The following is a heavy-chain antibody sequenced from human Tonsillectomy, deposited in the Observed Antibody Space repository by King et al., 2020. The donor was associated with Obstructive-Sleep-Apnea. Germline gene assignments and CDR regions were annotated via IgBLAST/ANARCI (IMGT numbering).Heavy chain of an antibody. J-gene: IGHJ4*02. CDR1: GGTFSSYA. Sequence: QLVQSGAEVKKPGSSVKVSCKASGGTFSSYAISWVRQAPGQGLEWMGGIIPIFGTANYAQTFQDRVTITADESTSTAYMELSSLRSEDTAVYYCARGGFGELLYDYFDYWGQGTLVTVSS. CDR2: IIPIFGTA. D-gene: IGHD3-10*01. CDR3: ARGGFGELLYDYFDY. V-gene: IGHV1-69*01.